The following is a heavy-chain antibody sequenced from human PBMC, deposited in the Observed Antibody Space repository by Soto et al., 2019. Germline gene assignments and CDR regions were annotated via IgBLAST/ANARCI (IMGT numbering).Heavy chain of an antibody. CDR1: GGSLSSYY. CDR2: IYYSGST. CDR3: ARHVVPAANYFAY. J-gene: IGHJ4*02. V-gene: IGHV4-59*08. Sequence: SETLSLTCTVSGGSLSSYYWSWIRQPPGKGLEWIGYIYYSGSTNYNPSLKSRVTISVDTSKNQFSLKLSSVTVADTAVYYCARHVVPAANYFAYWGQGTLVTVSS. D-gene: IGHD2-2*01.